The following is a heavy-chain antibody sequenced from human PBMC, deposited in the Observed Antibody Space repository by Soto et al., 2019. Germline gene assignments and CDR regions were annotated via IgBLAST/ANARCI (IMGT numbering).Heavy chain of an antibody. J-gene: IGHJ6*02. V-gene: IGHV4-61*01. CDR1: GGSVSSGSYY. D-gene: IGHD2-2*01. CDR3: ARDRGAIVVVPAATDL. Sequence: ASETLSLTCTVSGGSVSSGSYYWSWIRQPPGKGLEWVGYIYNSGSTKYNPSLKSRVTISLDTSKNQFSLKLSSVTAADTAVYYCARDRGAIVVVPAATDLWGQGTTVTVSS. CDR2: IYNSGST.